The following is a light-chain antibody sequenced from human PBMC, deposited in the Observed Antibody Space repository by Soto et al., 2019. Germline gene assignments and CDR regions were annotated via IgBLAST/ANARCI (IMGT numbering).Light chain of an antibody. CDR2: DVS. V-gene: IGKV1-13*02. Sequence: AIQLTQSPSSLSASVGDRVTITCRASQGISSALAWYQQKPGTAPMLLIYDVSSLETRAPSRIASTRSGTEPTLHISILKPEDLATYCYQQFNSYPLTFCGGTRVEIK. CDR3: QQFNSYPLT. CDR1: QGISSA. J-gene: IGKJ4*01.